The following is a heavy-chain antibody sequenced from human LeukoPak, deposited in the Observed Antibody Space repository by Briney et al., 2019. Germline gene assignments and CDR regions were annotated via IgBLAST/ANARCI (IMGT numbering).Heavy chain of an antibody. Sequence: ASVKVSCKASGYTFTSYYMHWVRQAPGQGLEWMGIINPSGGSTSYAQKFQGRVTMTRDTSTSTVYMELSSLRSEDTAVYYCAVTPLFDGYNYAFDIWGQGTMVTVSS. V-gene: IGHV1-46*01. CDR1: GYTFTSYY. CDR2: INPSGGST. CDR3: AVTPLFDGYNYAFDI. D-gene: IGHD5-24*01. J-gene: IGHJ3*02.